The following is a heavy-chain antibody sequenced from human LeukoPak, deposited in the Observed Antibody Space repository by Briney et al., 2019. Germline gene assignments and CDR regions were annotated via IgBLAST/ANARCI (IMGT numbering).Heavy chain of an antibody. CDR3: ATGSGSYSWYFDY. CDR1: GGTFSSYA. D-gene: IGHD1-26*01. V-gene: IGHV1-69*13. CDR2: IIPIFGTA. J-gene: IGHJ4*02. Sequence: SVKVSCKASGGTFSSYAISWVRQAPGQGLEWMGGIIPIFGTANYAQKFQGRVTITADESTSTAYMELGSLRSEDTAVYYCATGSGSYSWYFDYWGQGTLVTVSS.